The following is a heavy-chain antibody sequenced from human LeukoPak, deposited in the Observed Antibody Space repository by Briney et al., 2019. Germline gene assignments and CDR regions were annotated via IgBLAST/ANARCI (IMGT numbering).Heavy chain of an antibody. Sequence: SETLSLTCTVSGGSISSSSYYWGWIRQPAGKGLEWIGRIYTSGSTNYNPSLKSRVTISVDTSKNQFSLKLSSVTAADTAVYYCVGNAYCSSTSCYIDYWGQGTLVTVSS. V-gene: IGHV4-61*02. CDR2: IYTSGST. CDR3: VGNAYCSSTSCYIDY. D-gene: IGHD2-2*01. J-gene: IGHJ4*02. CDR1: GGSISSSSYY.